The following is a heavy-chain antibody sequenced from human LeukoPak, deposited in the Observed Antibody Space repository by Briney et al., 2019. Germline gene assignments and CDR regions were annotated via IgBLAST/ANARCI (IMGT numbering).Heavy chain of an antibody. D-gene: IGHD3-22*01. V-gene: IGHV3-9*01. CDR1: GFTFDDYA. CDR2: ISWNSGSI. CDR3: AKGYDSSGYYLGNDY. Sequence: SLRLSCAASGFTFDDYAMHWVRQAPGKGLEWVSGISWNSGSIGYADSVKGRFTISRDNAKNSLCLQMNSLRAEDTALYYCAKGYDSSGYYLGNDYWGQGTLVTVSS. J-gene: IGHJ4*02.